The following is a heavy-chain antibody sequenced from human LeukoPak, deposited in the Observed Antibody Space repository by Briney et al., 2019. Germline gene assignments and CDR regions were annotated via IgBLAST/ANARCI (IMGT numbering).Heavy chain of an antibody. D-gene: IGHD6-13*01. V-gene: IGHV1-69*04. J-gene: IGHJ5*02. CDR2: IIPILGIA. CDR1: GGTFSSYA. CDR3: ARVDPHLGSPALFDP. Sequence: GASVKVSCKASGGTFSSYAISWVRQAPGQGLEWMGRIIPILGIANYAQKFQGRVTITADKSTSTAYMELSSLRAEDTAVYYCARVDPHLGSPALFDPWGQGTLVTVSS.